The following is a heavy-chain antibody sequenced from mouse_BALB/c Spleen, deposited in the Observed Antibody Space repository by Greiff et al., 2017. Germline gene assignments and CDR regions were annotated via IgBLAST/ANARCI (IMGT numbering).Heavy chain of an antibody. D-gene: IGHD1-2*01. CDR2: IYPGDGDT. Sequence: QVQLQQSGAELARPGASVKLSCKASGYTFTSYWMQWVKQRPGQGLEWIGAIYPGDGDTRYTQKFKGKATLTADKSSSTAYMQLSSLASEDSAVYYCAREVLYGYGFAYWGQGTLVTVSA. CDR3: AREVLYGYGFAY. V-gene: IGHV1-87*01. J-gene: IGHJ3*01. CDR1: GYTFTSYW.